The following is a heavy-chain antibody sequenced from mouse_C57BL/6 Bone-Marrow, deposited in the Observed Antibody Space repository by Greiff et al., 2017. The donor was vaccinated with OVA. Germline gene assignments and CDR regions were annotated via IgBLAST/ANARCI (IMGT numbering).Heavy chain of an antibody. V-gene: IGHV1-76*01. D-gene: IGHD1-1*01. CDR2: IYPGSGKT. CDR3: AKAYYYGSSYDAMDY. J-gene: IGHJ4*01. CDR1: GYTFTDYY. Sequence: VQLQQSGPELVRPGASVKLSCKASGYTFTDYYINWVKQRPGQGLEWIARIYPGSGKTYYNEKFKGKATLTAEKTSSTAYMQLSSLTSEVSAVYFCAKAYYYGSSYDAMDYWGQGTSVTVSS.